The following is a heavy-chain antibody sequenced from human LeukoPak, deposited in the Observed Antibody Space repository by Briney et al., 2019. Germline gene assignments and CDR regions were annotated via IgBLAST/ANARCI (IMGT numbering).Heavy chain of an antibody. J-gene: IGHJ4*02. V-gene: IGHV1-2*02. CDR1: GYTFTGYY. CDR3: ARAPYCSSTSCFVKDYFDY. Sequence: ASVKVSCKASGYTFTGYYMHWVRQAPGQGLEWMGWINPNSGGTNYAQKLQGRVTMTTDTSTSTAYMELGSLRSDDTAVYYCARAPYCSSTSCFVKDYFDYWGQGTLVTVSS. CDR2: INPNSGGT. D-gene: IGHD2-2*01.